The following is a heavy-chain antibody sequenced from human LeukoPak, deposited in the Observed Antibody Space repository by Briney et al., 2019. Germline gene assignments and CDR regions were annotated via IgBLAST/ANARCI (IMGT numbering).Heavy chain of an antibody. CDR1: GFTFSSFS. CDR2: ISGSGGST. CDR3: AKAVGWELQFDY. J-gene: IGHJ4*02. Sequence: PGGSLRLSCAASGFTFSSFSMNWVRQAPGKGLEWVSAISGSGGSTYYADSVKGRFTISRDNSKNTLYLQMNSLRAEDTAVYYCAKAVGWELQFDYWGQGTLVTVSS. V-gene: IGHV3-23*01. D-gene: IGHD2-15*01.